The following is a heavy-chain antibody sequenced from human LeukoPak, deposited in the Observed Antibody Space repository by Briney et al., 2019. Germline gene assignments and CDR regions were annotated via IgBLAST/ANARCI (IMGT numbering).Heavy chain of an antibody. CDR3: ARALYSDSSGYYPGLGH. Sequence: ASVKVSCKASGYTFNSYGFSWVRQAPGQGLEWVGWISNYNGDTRYAQKFQGRVTMTTDTSTRTSNMELRNLGSDDTAVYYCARALYSDSSGYYPGLGHWGQGTLVTVSS. V-gene: IGHV1-18*01. J-gene: IGHJ4*02. D-gene: IGHD3-22*01. CDR2: ISNYNGDT. CDR1: GYTFNSYG.